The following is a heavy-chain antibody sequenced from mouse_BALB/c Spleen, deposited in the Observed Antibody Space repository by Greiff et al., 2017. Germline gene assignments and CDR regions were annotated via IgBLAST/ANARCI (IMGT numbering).Heavy chain of an antibody. Sequence: DVMLVESGGGLVQPGGSRKLSCAASGFTFSSFGMHWVRQAPEKGLEWVAYISSGSSTIYYADTVKGRFTISRDNPKNTLFLQMTSLRSEDTAMYYCARGGYDYDEYYFDYWGQGTTLTVSS. D-gene: IGHD2-4*01. J-gene: IGHJ2*01. CDR3: ARGGYDYDEYYFDY. CDR1: GFTFSSFG. CDR2: ISSGSSTI. V-gene: IGHV5-17*02.